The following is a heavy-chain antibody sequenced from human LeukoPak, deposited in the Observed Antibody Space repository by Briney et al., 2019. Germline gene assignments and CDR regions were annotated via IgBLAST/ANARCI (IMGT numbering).Heavy chain of an antibody. J-gene: IGHJ6*04. CDR2: ISSSGSTI. V-gene: IGHV3-48*03. D-gene: IGHD3-10*02. CDR1: GFTFSSYE. Sequence: PGGSLRLSCAASGFTFSSYEMNWVRQAPGRGLEWVSYISSSGSTIYYADSVKGRFTISRDNAKNSLYLQMNSLRAEDTAVYYCAELGTTMIGGVWGKGTTVTISS. CDR3: AELGTTMIGGV.